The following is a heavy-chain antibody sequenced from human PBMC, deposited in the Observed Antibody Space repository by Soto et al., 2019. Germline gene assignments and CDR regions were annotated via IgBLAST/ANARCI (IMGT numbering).Heavy chain of an antibody. J-gene: IGHJ5*02. CDR3: AKEPALDSSSWLRNWFDP. Sequence: GGSLRLSCAASGFTFSSYAMGWVRQAPGKGLEWVSAISGSGGSTYYADSVKGRFTISRDNSKNTLYLQMNSLRAGDTAVYYCAKEPALDSSSWLRNWFDPWGQGTLVTVSS. D-gene: IGHD6-13*01. V-gene: IGHV3-23*01. CDR1: GFTFSSYA. CDR2: ISGSGGST.